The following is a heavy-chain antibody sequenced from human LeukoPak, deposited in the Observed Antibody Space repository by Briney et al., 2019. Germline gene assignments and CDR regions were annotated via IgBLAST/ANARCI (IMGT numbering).Heavy chain of an antibody. Sequence: EASVKVSCKASGYSFTDYYIHWVRQAPGQGLEWMGRINPNTGGTNYAQKFQGRVTMTGDTSINTASMELTSLTSGDTAVYYCTRVSIAWSNLYFDFWGQGTLFTVSS. CDR2: INPNTGGT. CDR1: GYSFTDYY. V-gene: IGHV1-2*02. J-gene: IGHJ4*02. D-gene: IGHD1-14*01. CDR3: TRVSIAWSNLYFDF.